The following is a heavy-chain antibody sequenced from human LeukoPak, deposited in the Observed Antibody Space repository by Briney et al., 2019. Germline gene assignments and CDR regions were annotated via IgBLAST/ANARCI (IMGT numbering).Heavy chain of an antibody. V-gene: IGHV3-23*01. CDR3: AKSSGYSSGWTPPQFDY. CDR2: ISGSGGST. Sequence: TGGSLRLSCAASGFTFSSYAMSWVRQAPGKGLEWVSAISGSGGSTYYADSVKGRFTISRDNSKNTLYLQMNSLRAEDTAVYYCAKSSGYSSGWTPPQFDYWGQGTLVTVSS. D-gene: IGHD6-19*01. CDR1: GFTFSSYA. J-gene: IGHJ4*02.